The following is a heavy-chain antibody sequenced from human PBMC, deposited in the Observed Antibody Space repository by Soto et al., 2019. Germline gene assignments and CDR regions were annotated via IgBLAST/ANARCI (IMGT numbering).Heavy chain of an antibody. CDR2: ISAYNGNT. V-gene: IGHV1-18*01. D-gene: IGHD6-19*01. J-gene: IGHJ3*02. Sequence: ALVKVSCKASGYTFTSSGISWVRQAPGQGLEWMGWISAYNGNTNYAQKLQGRVTMTTDTSTSTAYMELRSLRSDDTAVYYCARAEGSSGWFSAFDIWGQGTMVTVSS. CDR1: GYTFTSSG. CDR3: ARAEGSSGWFSAFDI.